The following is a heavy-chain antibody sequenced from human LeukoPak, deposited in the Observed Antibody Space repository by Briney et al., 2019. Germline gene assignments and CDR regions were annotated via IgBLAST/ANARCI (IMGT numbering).Heavy chain of an antibody. CDR3: AKYGVDCSSTSCYPLYYMDV. Sequence: GGSLRLSCAASGFPFSTNDMSWVRQAPGKGLEWVSAISGSASGGTTYEDSVKGRFTISRDNSKYTLFLQMNSLRAEDTAVYYCAKYGVDCSSTSCYPLYYMDVWGKGTTVTVSS. CDR2: ISGSASGGT. V-gene: IGHV3-23*01. CDR1: GFPFSTND. D-gene: IGHD2-2*01. J-gene: IGHJ6*03.